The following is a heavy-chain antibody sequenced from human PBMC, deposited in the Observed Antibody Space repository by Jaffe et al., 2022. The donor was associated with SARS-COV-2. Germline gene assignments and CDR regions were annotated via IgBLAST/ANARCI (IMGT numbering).Heavy chain of an antibody. CDR1: GFTLSDHY. CDR3: ARVGSGWGFDL. D-gene: IGHD6-25*01. Sequence: EVQLVESGGGLVQPGRSLRLSCAASGFTLSDHYMDWVRQAPGKGLEWVGRLRSKPNSSTTEYAASVRGRFTVSRDDSANLLFLQMNSLKTEDSAVYYCARVGSGWGFDLWGQGTLVTVSS. CDR2: LRSKPNSSTT. V-gene: IGHV3-72*01. J-gene: IGHJ4*02.